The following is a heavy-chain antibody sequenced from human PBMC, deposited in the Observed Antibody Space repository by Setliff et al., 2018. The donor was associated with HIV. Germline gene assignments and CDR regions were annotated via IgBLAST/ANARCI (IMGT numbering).Heavy chain of an antibody. CDR1: GHPFSNYD. D-gene: IGHD3-10*01. V-gene: IGHV1-8*01. CDR3: ASGKGVRGVIIRGGLDV. J-gene: IGHJ6*04. Sequence: VASVKVSCKTSGHPFSNYDIIWVRRATGQGLEWMGWMNPKSGATGYAQKFKDRFIMTRDTSISTAYMELSSLTSEDTAVYYCASGKGVRGVIIRGGLDVWGKGTTVTVSS. CDR2: MNPKSGAT.